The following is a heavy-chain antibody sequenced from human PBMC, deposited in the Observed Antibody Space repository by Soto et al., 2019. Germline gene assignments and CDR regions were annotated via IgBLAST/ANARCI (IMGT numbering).Heavy chain of an antibody. D-gene: IGHD2-2*02. Sequence: GGSLRLSCAAFGFDFNKYAMTWVRQAPGKGLQWVSSITSSGDSTYYADSVKGRFTTSRDNSKNTLYLQMNSLRADDTAVFYCAKDSPSYTTSPFYFDSWGQGTLVTVSS. J-gene: IGHJ4*02. V-gene: IGHV3-23*01. CDR3: AKDSPSYTTSPFYFDS. CDR1: GFDFNKYA. CDR2: ITSSGDST.